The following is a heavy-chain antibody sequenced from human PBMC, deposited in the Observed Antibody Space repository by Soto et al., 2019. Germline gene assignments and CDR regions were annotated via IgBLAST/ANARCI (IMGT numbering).Heavy chain of an antibody. J-gene: IGHJ2*01. CDR1: GGTFSSYA. V-gene: IGHV1-69*01. Sequence: QVQLVQSGAEVKKPGSSVKVSCKASGGTFSSYAISWVRQAPGQGLEWMGGIIPIFGTANYAQKFQGRVTITADESTGTAYMELGSLRSEDTAVYYCARRGYCSSTSCSAVYWYFDLWGRGTLVTVSS. CDR3: ARRGYCSSTSCSAVYWYFDL. D-gene: IGHD2-2*01. CDR2: IIPIFGTA.